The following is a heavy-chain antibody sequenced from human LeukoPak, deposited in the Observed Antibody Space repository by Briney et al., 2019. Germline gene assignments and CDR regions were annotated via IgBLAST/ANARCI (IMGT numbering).Heavy chain of an antibody. CDR3: ARDHAYRTDY. CDR2: ISNSGGST. CDR1: GFTFSSYG. J-gene: IGHJ4*02. D-gene: IGHD2-2*01. Sequence: PGGSLRLSCAASGFTFSSYGMSWVRQAPGKGLEWVSAISNSGGSTYYADSVKGRFTISRDNSKNTLYLQMNSLRAEDTAVYYCARDHAYRTDYWGQGTLVTVSS. V-gene: IGHV3-23*01.